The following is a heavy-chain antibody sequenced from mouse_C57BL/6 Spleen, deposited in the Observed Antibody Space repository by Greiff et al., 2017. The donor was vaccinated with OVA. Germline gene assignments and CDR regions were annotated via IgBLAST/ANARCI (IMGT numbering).Heavy chain of an antibody. V-gene: IGHV1-19*01. J-gene: IGHJ4*01. CDR1: GYTFTDYY. CDR2: INPYNGGT. CDR3: AAESVYAMDY. Sequence: EVKLQESGPVLVKPGASVKMSCKASGYTFTDYYMNWVKQSHGKSLEWIGVINPYNGGTSYNQKFKGKATLTVDKSSSTAYMELNSLTSEDSAVYYCAAESVYAMDYWGQGTSVTVSS.